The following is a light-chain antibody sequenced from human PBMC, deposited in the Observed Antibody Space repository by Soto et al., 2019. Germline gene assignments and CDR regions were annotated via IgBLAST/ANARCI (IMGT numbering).Light chain of an antibody. CDR1: QSVSSY. Sequence: EIVLTQSPATLSLSPGERATLSCRASQSVSSYLAWYQQKPGQAPRLLIYGASTRATGIPARFSGSGSGTEFTLTISSLQPDDFATYYCQQYNSYSGTFGQGTKVGIK. V-gene: IGKV3-15*01. CDR3: QQYNSYSGT. CDR2: GAS. J-gene: IGKJ1*01.